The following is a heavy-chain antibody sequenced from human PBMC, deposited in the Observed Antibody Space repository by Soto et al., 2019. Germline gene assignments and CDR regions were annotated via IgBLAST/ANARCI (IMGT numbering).Heavy chain of an antibody. CDR2: INPSGGST. D-gene: IGHD5-18*01. V-gene: IGHV1-46*01. Sequence: ASVKVSCKASGYTFTSYAMHWVRQAPGQRLEWMGWINPSGGSTSYAQKFQGRVTMTRDTSTSTVYMELSSLRSEDTAVYYCARDGWLRPTYGMDVWGQGTTVTVSS. J-gene: IGHJ6*02. CDR3: ARDGWLRPTYGMDV. CDR1: GYTFTSYA.